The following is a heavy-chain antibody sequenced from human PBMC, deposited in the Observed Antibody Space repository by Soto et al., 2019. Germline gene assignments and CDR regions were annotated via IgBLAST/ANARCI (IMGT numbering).Heavy chain of an antibody. CDR2: IYWDDDK. V-gene: IGHV2-5*02. J-gene: IGHJ5*02. CDR1: GFSLSTSGVG. CDR3: AHGTEKFDP. Sequence: QITLKESGPTLVKPTQTLTLTCTFSGFSLSTSGVGVAWIRQPPGKALEWLALIYWDDDKRYSPSLKSRLTITNDTSKNQVVLTMTKMDPVDTATYYCAHGTEKFDPWGQGTLVTVSS.